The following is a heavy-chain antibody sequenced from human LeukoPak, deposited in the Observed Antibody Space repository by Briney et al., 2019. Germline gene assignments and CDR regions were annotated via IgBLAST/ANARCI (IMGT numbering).Heavy chain of an antibody. CDR2: IKQGGSET. V-gene: IGHV3-7*01. CDR1: RFTLSNYW. J-gene: IGHJ4*02. Sequence: GGSLRLSCAASRFTLSNYWMSWVRQAPGKGLEWVANIKQGGSETYYVDSVKGRFTISRDNAKNSLSLEMNSLRAEDTAVYYCARQRGSGCLDYWGQGTLVTVSS. D-gene: IGHD6-19*01. CDR3: ARQRGSGCLDY.